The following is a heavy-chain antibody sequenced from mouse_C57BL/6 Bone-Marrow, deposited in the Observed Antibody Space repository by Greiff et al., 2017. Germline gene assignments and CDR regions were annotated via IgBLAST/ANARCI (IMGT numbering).Heavy chain of an antibody. J-gene: IGHJ4*01. CDR1: GYTFTSYW. Sequence: QVQLQQSGAELVKPGASVKLSCKASGYTFTSYWMHWVKQRPGQGLEWIGYINPSSGYTKYNQKFKDKATLTADKSSSTAYMQLSSLTYEDSAVYYCASLITPVVAPYAVDYWGQGTSGTVSS. CDR3: ASLITPVVAPYAVDY. CDR2: INPSSGYT. V-gene: IGHV1-7*01. D-gene: IGHD1-1*01.